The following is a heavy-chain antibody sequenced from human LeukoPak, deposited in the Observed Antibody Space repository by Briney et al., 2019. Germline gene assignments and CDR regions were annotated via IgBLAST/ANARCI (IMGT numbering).Heavy chain of an antibody. Sequence: GGSPRLSCAASGFTFGSYSMNWVRQAPGKGLEWVSSISSSSSYIYYADSVKGRFTISRDNAKNSLYLQMNSLRVEDTAVYYCARDPRGSYYKDYYYGMDVWGQGTTVTVSS. D-gene: IGHD1-26*01. V-gene: IGHV3-21*01. CDR1: GFTFGSYS. CDR2: ISSSSSYI. J-gene: IGHJ6*02. CDR3: ARDPRGSYYKDYYYGMDV.